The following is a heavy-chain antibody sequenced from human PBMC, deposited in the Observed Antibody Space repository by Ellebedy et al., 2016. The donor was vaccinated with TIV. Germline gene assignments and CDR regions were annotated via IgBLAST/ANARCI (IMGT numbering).Heavy chain of an antibody. CDR1: GYTFSSYY. CDR3: ATGHLIAVAGEFDY. Sequence: AASVKVSCKASGYTFSSYYMHWVRQAPGKGLEWMGGFDPEDGETIYAQKFQGRVTMTEDTSTDTAYMELSSLRSEDTAVYYCATGHLIAVAGEFDYWGQGTLVTVSS. J-gene: IGHJ4*02. CDR2: FDPEDGET. D-gene: IGHD6-19*01. V-gene: IGHV1-24*01.